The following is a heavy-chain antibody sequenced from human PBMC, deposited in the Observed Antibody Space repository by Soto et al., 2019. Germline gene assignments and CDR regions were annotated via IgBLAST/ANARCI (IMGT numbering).Heavy chain of an antibody. D-gene: IGHD4-17*01. CDR3: ARDGCCDYGGSYYFDY. CDR2: IWYDGSNK. V-gene: IGHV3-33*01. J-gene: IGHJ4*02. Sequence: QVQLVESGGGVVQPGRSLRLSCAASGFTFSSYGMHWVRQAPGKGLEWVAVIWYDGSNKYYADSVKGRFTISRDNXKXXLYLQMNSLRAEDTAVYYCARDGCCDYGGSYYFDYGGQGTLVTVSS. CDR1: GFTFSSYG.